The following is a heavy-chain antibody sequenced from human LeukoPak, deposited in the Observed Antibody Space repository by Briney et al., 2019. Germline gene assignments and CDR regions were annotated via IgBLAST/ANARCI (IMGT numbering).Heavy chain of an antibody. CDR3: AKAPWGFLEWSFDY. CDR1: GFTFSSYA. Sequence: GESLRLSCAASGFTFSSYAMSWVRQAPGKGLEWVIDITGSGGTTTHADSVKGRFTISRDNSKNTLYLQMNSLRGEDTAVYYCAKAPWGFLEWSFDYWGEGTLVTVSS. CDR2: ITGSGGTT. J-gene: IGHJ4*02. V-gene: IGHV3-23*01. D-gene: IGHD3-3*01.